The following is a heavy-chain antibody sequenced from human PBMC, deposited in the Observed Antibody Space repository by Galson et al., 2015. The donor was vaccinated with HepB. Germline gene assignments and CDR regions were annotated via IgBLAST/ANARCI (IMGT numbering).Heavy chain of an antibody. CDR1: GFTFSDYY. V-gene: IGHV3-11*06. Sequence: SLRLSCAASGFTFSDYYMSWIRQAPGKGLEWVAYISSSSSYTNYAVTVKGRFNISRDNAKYSLYLQMSSLRAEDTAVYYCARLSIAAAGIGGGAFDIWGQGTMVTVSS. CDR3: ARLSIAAAGIGGGAFDI. D-gene: IGHD6-13*01. J-gene: IGHJ3*02. CDR2: ISSSSSYT.